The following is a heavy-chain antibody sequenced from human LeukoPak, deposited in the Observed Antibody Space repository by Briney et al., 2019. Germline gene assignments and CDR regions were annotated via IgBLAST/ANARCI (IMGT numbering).Heavy chain of an antibody. CDR3: VKDRSGYYAYSFDV. V-gene: IGHV3-9*01. CDR2: INWNSGRI. J-gene: IGHJ3*01. D-gene: IGHD5-18*01. Sequence: PGGSLRLSCAASGLTFDDYAMHWVRQAPGQGLEWVSGINWNSGRIGYADSAKGRFTISRDNAKNSLFLQMNSLKVEDTALYYCVKDRSGYYAYSFDVWGQGTMVTVSS. CDR1: GLTFDDYA.